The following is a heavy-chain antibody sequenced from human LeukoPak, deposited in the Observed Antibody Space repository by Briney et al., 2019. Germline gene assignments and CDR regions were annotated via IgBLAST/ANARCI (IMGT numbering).Heavy chain of an antibody. CDR1: GFTFRSYS. Sequence: GGSLRLSCAASGFTFRSYSMKWVRQAPGRGVEGVSSIRRRGSYIYYADPEKGRFTISRDNAKISLDLQMNRLRAEATAVYHCARGVGIAAAGSLDYWGQGTLVTVSS. CDR3: ARGVGIAAAGSLDY. CDR2: IRRRGSYI. D-gene: IGHD6-13*01. J-gene: IGHJ4*02. V-gene: IGHV3-21*01.